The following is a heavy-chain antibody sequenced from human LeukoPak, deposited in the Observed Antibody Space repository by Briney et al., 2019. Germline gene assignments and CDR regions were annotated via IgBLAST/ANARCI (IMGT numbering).Heavy chain of an antibody. J-gene: IGHJ3*02. V-gene: IGHV3-9*01. CDR1: GFTFDDYA. CDR2: ISWNSGSI. CDR3: AKDAINYYDSSGYAFDI. D-gene: IGHD3-22*01. Sequence: GRSLRLSCAASGFTFDDYAMHWVRQAPGKGLEWVSGISWNSGSIGYADSVKGRFTISRDDAKNSLYLQMNSLRAEDTALYYCAKDAINYYDSSGYAFDIWGQGTMVTVSS.